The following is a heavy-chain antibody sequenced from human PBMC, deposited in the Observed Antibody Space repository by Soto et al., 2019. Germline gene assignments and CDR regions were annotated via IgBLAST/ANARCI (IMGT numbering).Heavy chain of an antibody. Sequence: QVQLLESGPGLVKPSQTLSLTCSVSGDSISTVDYFWAWIRQPPGQALEYIGYIYKSATTYYDPSFESRVAISLDTSTSQVSLNVTAVTAADTAVYFCARGRYCLTGRCFPNWFDSWGQGTLVTVSS. J-gene: IGHJ5*01. V-gene: IGHV4-30-4*01. CDR3: ARGRYCLTGRCFPNWFDS. D-gene: IGHD2-15*01. CDR2: IYKSATT. CDR1: GDSISTVDYF.